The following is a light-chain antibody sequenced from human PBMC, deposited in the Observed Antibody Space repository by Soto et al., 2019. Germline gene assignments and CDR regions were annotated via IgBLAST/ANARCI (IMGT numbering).Light chain of an antibody. CDR2: GAS. V-gene: IGKV3-20*01. J-gene: IGKJ4*01. CDR3: QQYGSPPFT. CDR1: QSISSSY. Sequence: DIVLTQSPGTLSLSPGERATLSCRASQSISSSYLAWFQQKPGQSPRLLIYGASSRPTGIPDRFSGSGSGTDFNLAISRLEPEDFALYYCQQYGSPPFTFGGGTKVEIK.